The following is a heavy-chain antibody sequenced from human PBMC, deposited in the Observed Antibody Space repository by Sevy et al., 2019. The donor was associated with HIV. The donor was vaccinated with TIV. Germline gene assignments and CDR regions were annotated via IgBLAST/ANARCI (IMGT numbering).Heavy chain of an antibody. CDR1: GFSLDRYW. J-gene: IGHJ4*02. CDR2: IKQDGSVT. CDR3: VGAVAAHDSF. Sequence: GESLKISCAASGFSLDRYWMSWVRQTPGKGLEWVANIKQDGSVTYYVASGKGRFTISRDYARNLVYLQMNSLRVEDTALYYCVGAVAAHDSFWGQGTLVTVSS. D-gene: IGHD6-13*01. V-gene: IGHV3-7*01.